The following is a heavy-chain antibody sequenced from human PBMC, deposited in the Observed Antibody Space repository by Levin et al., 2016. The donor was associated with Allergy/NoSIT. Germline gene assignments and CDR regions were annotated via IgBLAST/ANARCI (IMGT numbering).Heavy chain of an antibody. CDR2: IGDHGTPT. CDR1: GLSFNNHG. J-gene: IGHJ6*02. V-gene: IGHV3-23*01. Sequence: GESLKISCEGSGLSFNNHGMSWVRQAPGKGLEWVSSIGDHGTPTHYADSVRGRFTISRDNSKNTLYLQMNSLRAEDTAKYYCARGWIQMDVWGQGTTVIVSS. CDR3: ARGWIQMDV. D-gene: IGHD2-2*03.